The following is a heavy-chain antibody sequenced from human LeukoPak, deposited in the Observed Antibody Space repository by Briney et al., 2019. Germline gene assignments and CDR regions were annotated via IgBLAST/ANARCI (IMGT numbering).Heavy chain of an antibody. J-gene: IGHJ5*02. V-gene: IGHV1-69*05. Sequence: GASVKGSCKASGGTFNCYAITWVRQAPGQGLEWMGGIIPMFAPARYAQNFQGRATITTDESTSTAYMELSSLKSEDTAVYYCARGAHSGSYSSWFHPWGQGTLVTVSS. CDR2: IIPMFAPA. CDR3: ARGAHSGSYSSWFHP. D-gene: IGHD3-10*01. CDR1: GGTFNCYA.